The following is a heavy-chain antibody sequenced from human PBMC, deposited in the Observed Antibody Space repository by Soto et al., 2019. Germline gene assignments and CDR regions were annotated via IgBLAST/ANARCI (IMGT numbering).Heavy chain of an antibody. D-gene: IGHD6-6*01. V-gene: IGHV3-30-3*01. CDR1: GFSFSDYA. J-gene: IGHJ4*01. CDR3: ARDSGKYSSSSGYGY. Sequence: GSLRLSCAASGFSFSDYALNWVRQAPGKGLEWVALISFEGTYKYYADSVKGRFTISRDNSKKTVYLQMNSLRLEDTAVYYCARDSGKYSSSSGYGYWGHGTLVTVSS. CDR2: ISFEGTYK.